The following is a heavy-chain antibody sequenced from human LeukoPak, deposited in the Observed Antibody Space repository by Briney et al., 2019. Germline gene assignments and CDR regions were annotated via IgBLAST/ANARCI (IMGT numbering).Heavy chain of an antibody. CDR1: GFTFSSYS. J-gene: IGHJ3*02. CDR2: ISSSSSYV. CDR3: AREDSEAFDI. V-gene: IGHV3-21*01. D-gene: IGHD2-15*01. Sequence: GGSLRLSCAASGFTFSSYSMNWVRQAPGKGLEWVSSISSSSSYVYYADSVKGRFTISRDNAKNSLYLQMNSLRAEDTAVYYCAREDSEAFDIWGQGTMVTVSS.